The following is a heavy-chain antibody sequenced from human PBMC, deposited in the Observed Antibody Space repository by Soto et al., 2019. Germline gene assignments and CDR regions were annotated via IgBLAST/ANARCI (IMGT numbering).Heavy chain of an antibody. CDR2: IYHGGST. D-gene: IGHD3-22*01. V-gene: IGHV4-38-2*01. CDR3: ARVGPWVPYYYDSSPYTFETWFDP. Sequence: SETLSLTCAVSGYSISSGYYWGWLLQPPGKGLEGSGSIYHGGSTYYNPSLNSRVTLSIDMTNNHVSLILNTVTAADTAVYYCARVGPWVPYYYDSSPYTFETWFDPWGQGTLVTVSS. CDR1: GYSISSGYY. J-gene: IGHJ5*02.